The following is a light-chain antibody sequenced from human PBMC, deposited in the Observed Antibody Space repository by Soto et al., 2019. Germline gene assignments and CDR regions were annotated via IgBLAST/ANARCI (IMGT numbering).Light chain of an antibody. Sequence: DIQMTQSPSTLSASVGDRVSITCRASQSISIWLAWYQQKPGKAPKLLIYDASNLETGVPSRFSGSGSGTDFTFTISSLQPEDIATYYCQQYDNLPITFGQGTKVDIK. CDR2: DAS. J-gene: IGKJ1*01. V-gene: IGKV1-33*01. CDR1: QSISIW. CDR3: QQYDNLPIT.